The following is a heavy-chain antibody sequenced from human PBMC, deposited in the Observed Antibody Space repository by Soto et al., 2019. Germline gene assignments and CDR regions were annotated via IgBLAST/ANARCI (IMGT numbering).Heavy chain of an antibody. J-gene: IGHJ5*02. CDR3: ARHSDCSGGSCYSEYFAVGNWFDP. CDR2: IYYSGST. D-gene: IGHD2-15*01. Sequence: SETLSLTCTVSGGSISSGRYYWGWIRQPPGKGLEWIGSIYYSGSTYSNPSLKSRVTIFVDTSKDQFSLRLSSVTAADTAVYYCARHSDCSGGSCYSEYFAVGNWFDPWGQGTLVTVSS. V-gene: IGHV4-39*01. CDR1: GGSISSGRYY.